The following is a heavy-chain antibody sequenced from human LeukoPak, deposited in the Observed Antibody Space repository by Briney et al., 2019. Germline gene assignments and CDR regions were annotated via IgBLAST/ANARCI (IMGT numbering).Heavy chain of an antibody. V-gene: IGHV3-66*01. CDR2: IYSGGST. D-gene: IGHD2-21*02. CDR3: ARVKVEGIVVVTASYYYYYMDI. J-gene: IGHJ6*03. CDR1: GFTVSSNY. Sequence: HPGGSLRLSCAASGFTVSSNYMSWVRQAPGKGLEWVSVIYSGGSTYYADSVKGRFTISRDNSKNTLYLQMNSLRAEDTAVYYCARVKVEGIVVVTASYYYYYMDIWGKGTTVTISS.